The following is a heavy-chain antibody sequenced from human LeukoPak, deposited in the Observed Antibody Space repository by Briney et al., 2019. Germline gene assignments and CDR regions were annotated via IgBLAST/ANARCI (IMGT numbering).Heavy chain of an antibody. CDR1: GFTFSDYA. D-gene: IGHD3-10*01. J-gene: IGHJ4*02. CDR2: ISNSGGNT. V-gene: IGHV3-23*01. CDR3: AILGRGSIWFGELPFYFGY. Sequence: GGSLRLSCATSGFTFSDYAMSWVRQAPGKGLEWVSTISNSGGNTHYADSVMGRFTISRDNSKSTLYLQMNSLSVEDTAVYYCAILGRGSIWFGELPFYFGYWGQGALVTVSS.